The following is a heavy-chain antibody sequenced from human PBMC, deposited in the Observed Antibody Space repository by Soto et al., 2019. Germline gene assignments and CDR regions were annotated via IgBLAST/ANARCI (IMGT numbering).Heavy chain of an antibody. CDR1: GYTFTSYY. J-gene: IGHJ6*02. Sequence: GASVKVSCKASGYTFTSYYMHWVRQAPGQGLEWMGWISPDNGNTDYAQKLQGRVTMTTDTSTSTAYMELRSLGSDDTAVYYCARALGYSGYAGMDVWGQGTTVTVSS. V-gene: IGHV1-18*04. CDR2: ISPDNGNT. CDR3: ARALGYSGYAGMDV. D-gene: IGHD5-12*01.